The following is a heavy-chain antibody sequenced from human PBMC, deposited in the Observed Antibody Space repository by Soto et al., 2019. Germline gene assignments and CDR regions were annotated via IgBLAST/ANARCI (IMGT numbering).Heavy chain of an antibody. Sequence: QVQLVESGGGVVQPGRSLRLSCAASGFTFSSYGMHWVRQAPGKGLEWVAVISYDGSNKYYADSVKGRFTISRDNSKNTLYLQMNGMRAEDTAVYYCAKDVDWFDPWGQGTLVTVSS. V-gene: IGHV3-30*18. J-gene: IGHJ5*02. CDR3: AKDVDWFDP. CDR1: GFTFSSYG. CDR2: ISYDGSNK.